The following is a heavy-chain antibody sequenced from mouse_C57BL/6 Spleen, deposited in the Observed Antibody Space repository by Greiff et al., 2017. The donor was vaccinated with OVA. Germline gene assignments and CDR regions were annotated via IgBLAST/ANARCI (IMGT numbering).Heavy chain of an antibody. J-gene: IGHJ4*01. CDR2: IYPGDGDT. V-gene: IGHV1-80*01. Sequence: VQLVESGAELVKPGASVKISCKASGYAFSSYWMNWVKQRPGKGLEWIGQIYPGDGDTNYNGKFKGKATLTADKSSSTAYMQLSSLTSEDSAVYFCARSATVVAMDYWGQGTSVTVSS. CDR1: GYAFSSYW. CDR3: ARSATVVAMDY. D-gene: IGHD1-1*01.